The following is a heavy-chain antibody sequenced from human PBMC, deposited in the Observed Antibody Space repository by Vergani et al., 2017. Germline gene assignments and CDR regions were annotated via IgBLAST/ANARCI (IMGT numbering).Heavy chain of an antibody. D-gene: IGHD3-22*01. CDR2: IIPIFGTA. Sequence: QVQLVQPGAEVKKPGSSVKVSCKASGGTFSSYAISWVRQAPGQGLEWMGGIIPIFGTANYAQKFQGRVTITAAESTSTAYMELSNLRSEDTAVDYCAKDHQDNDDRSGGVFDYWGQGTLVTVSS. V-gene: IGHV1-69*01. J-gene: IGHJ4*02. CDR1: GGTFSSYA. CDR3: AKDHQDNDDRSGGVFDY.